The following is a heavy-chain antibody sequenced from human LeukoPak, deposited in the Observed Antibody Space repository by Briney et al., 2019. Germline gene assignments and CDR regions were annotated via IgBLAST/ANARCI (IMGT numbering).Heavy chain of an antibody. CDR3: ARVVGYCSSTSCSYYYMDV. V-gene: IGHV3-7*01. CDR1: GFTFNIFW. Sequence: GGSLRLSCAASGFTFNIFWMTWVRQAPGKGPEWVANIKQDGSEKFYVDSVKGRFGISRDNAENSLYLQLNSLRVEDTAVYYCARVVGYCSSTSCSYYYMDVWGKGTTVTISS. CDR2: IKQDGSEK. D-gene: IGHD2-2*01. J-gene: IGHJ6*03.